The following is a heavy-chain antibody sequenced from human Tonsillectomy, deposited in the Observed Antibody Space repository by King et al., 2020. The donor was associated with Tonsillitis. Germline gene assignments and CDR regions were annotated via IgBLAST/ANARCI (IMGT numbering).Heavy chain of an antibody. J-gene: IGHJ4*02. D-gene: IGHD6-19*01. V-gene: IGHV3-66*01. Sequence: VQLVESGGGLVQPGGSLRLFCEASGFTVSSNYMSWVRQAPGKGLEWVSVIYSGGSTYYADSVNGRFTISRDNSKNTLYLQMNSLRAEDTAVYYCARDRIAVAGTLDYWGQGTLVTVSS. CDR1: GFTVSSNY. CDR3: ARDRIAVAGTLDY. CDR2: IYSGGST.